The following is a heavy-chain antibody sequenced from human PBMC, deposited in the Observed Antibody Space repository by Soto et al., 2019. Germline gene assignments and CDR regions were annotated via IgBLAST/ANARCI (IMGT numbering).Heavy chain of an antibody. CDR1: GFTCSSYG. CDR2: ISYDGITK. CDR3: AKGLDIVLVPGAIGPYYYYGVDV. V-gene: IGHV3-30*05. J-gene: IGHJ6*04. D-gene: IGHD2-2*03. Sequence: GGSLRLSCAASGFTCSSYGMNWVRQAPGKGLEWVAFISYDGITKYYADSVKGRFTISRDNSKNTQYLQMNSLRPEDTAVYYCAKGLDIVLVPGAIGPYYYYGVDVWGKGTTVTAPQ.